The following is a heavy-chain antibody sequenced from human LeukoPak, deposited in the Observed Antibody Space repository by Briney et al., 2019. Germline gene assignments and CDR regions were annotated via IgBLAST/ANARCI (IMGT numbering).Heavy chain of an antibody. Sequence: PSETLSLTCTVSGGSISSYYWSWIRQTPGKGLEWIGYIYYSGSINYTPSLKSRVTISVDTSKNQISLKLSSVTAADTAVYYCARCSGWYRIDYWGQGTLVTVSS. CDR2: IYYSGSI. CDR1: GGSISSYY. D-gene: IGHD6-19*01. V-gene: IGHV4-59*01. CDR3: ARCSGWYRIDY. J-gene: IGHJ4*02.